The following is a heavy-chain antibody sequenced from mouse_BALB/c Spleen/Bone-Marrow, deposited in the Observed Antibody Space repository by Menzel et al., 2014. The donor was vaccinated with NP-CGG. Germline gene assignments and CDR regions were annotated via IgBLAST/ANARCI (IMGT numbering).Heavy chain of an antibody. Sequence: QVQLKQSGPELVKPGASVRISCKASGYTFTSYYMHWVKQRPGQGLEWIGWIYPGNVNTKYNEKFKGKATLTADKSSSTAYMQLSSLTSEDSAVYFCARFYYGSSYAMDYWGQGTSVTVSS. V-gene: IGHV1S56*01. CDR2: IYPGNVNT. D-gene: IGHD1-1*01. J-gene: IGHJ4*01. CDR3: ARFYYGSSYAMDY. CDR1: GYTFTSYY.